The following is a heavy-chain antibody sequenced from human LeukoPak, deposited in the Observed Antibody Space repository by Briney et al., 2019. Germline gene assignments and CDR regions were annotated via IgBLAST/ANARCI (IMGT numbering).Heavy chain of an antibody. CDR2: IYYSGST. J-gene: IGHJ4*02. Sequence: SETLSLTCTVSGGSISSYYWSWIRQPPGKGLEWIGHIYYSGSTNYNPSLKSRVTISVDTSKNQFSLKLSSVTAAGTAVYYCARVNNWNYDFDYWGQGTLVTVSS. CDR3: ARVNNWNYDFDY. CDR1: GGSISSYY. D-gene: IGHD1-7*01. V-gene: IGHV4-59*01.